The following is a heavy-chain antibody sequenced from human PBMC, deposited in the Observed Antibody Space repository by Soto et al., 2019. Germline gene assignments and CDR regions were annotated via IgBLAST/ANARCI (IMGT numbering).Heavy chain of an antibody. V-gene: IGHV1-18*01. CDR2: ISAYNGNT. J-gene: IGHJ6*02. Sequence: ASVKVSCKASGYTFTSYGISWVRQAPGQGLEWMGWISAYNGNTNYAQKLQGRVTMTTDTSTSTAYMELRSLRSDDTAVYYCVRDSRGFGELFRMDVWGQGTTVTVSS. D-gene: IGHD3-10*01. CDR3: VRDSRGFGELFRMDV. CDR1: GYTFTSYG.